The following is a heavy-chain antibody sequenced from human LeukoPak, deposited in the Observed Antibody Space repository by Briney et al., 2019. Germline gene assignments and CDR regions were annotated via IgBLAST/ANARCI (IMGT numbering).Heavy chain of an antibody. CDR1: GYTFTGYY. Sequence: ASVKVSCQSSGYTFTGYYMHWVRQAPGQGGEWMGCSYPNSGGTNYAQKFQGWVTMTSDTSISTAYMELSRLRSDDTAVYYGAREGVVVVAADYYYYGMDVWGQGTTVTVSS. J-gene: IGHJ6*02. V-gene: IGHV1-2*04. CDR2: SYPNSGGT. D-gene: IGHD2-15*01. CDR3: AREGVVVVAADYYYYGMDV.